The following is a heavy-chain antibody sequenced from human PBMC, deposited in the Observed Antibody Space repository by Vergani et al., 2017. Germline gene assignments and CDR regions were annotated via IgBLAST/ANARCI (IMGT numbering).Heavy chain of an antibody. V-gene: IGHV3-30*02. CDR2: IQFYASKQ. CDR3: AKHFRSWGIDY. CDR1: GFTLSNYD. D-gene: IGHD3-10*01. J-gene: IGHJ4*02. Sequence: QVQLVESGGGVVQRGGSLRLFCATSGFTLSNYDMQRIRQGAGKGLEFVAFIQFYASKQYYAESVKGRFPLSRDFSKHTLYLQMNSLRTEDTVTYHCAKHFRSWGIDYWGQGTQVIVSS.